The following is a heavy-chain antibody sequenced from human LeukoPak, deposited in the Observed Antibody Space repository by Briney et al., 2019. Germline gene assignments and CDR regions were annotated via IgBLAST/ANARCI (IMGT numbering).Heavy chain of an antibody. CDR3: AKDRAHCGGDCYHAFDI. J-gene: IGHJ3*02. Sequence: GGSLRLSCAASGFTFSSYAMTWIRQAPGKGLEWVSAINGTGGSTYYADSVKGRFTISRDNSKNTLYLQMNSLRAEDTAVYYCAKDRAHCGGDCYHAFDIWGQGTMVTVSS. D-gene: IGHD2-21*02. V-gene: IGHV3-23*01. CDR2: INGTGGST. CDR1: GFTFSSYA.